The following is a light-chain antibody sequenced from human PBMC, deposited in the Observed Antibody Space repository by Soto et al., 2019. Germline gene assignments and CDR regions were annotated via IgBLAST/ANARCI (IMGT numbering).Light chain of an antibody. CDR2: DAS. V-gene: IGKV1-5*01. CDR3: QQYNSYSYT. Sequence: DIQMTQSPSTLSASVGDRVTITCRSSQSISILLAWYQQKPGKAPKLLIYDASSLESGVPSRFSGSGSGTEFTLTISSLQPDHFATYYCQQYNSYSYTFGQGTK. CDR1: QSISIL. J-gene: IGKJ2*01.